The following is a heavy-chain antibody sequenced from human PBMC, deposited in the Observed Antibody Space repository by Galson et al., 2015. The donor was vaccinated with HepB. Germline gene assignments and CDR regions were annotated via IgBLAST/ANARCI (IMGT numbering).Heavy chain of an antibody. Sequence: PALGKPTHSLTLTLRFSGFSLATHGMTVSWLRQPPAHPLEWLALIPWDEGKYYRTSLKPRLTISKDTTKNQVVLTLTNLDPVDTPTYYCARIADGAAAAKGGFDSWGQGTLVTVSS. CDR1: GFSLATHGMT. D-gene: IGHD6-13*01. V-gene: IGHV2-70*01. CDR3: ARIADGAAAAKGGFDS. J-gene: IGHJ4*02. CDR2: IPWDEGK.